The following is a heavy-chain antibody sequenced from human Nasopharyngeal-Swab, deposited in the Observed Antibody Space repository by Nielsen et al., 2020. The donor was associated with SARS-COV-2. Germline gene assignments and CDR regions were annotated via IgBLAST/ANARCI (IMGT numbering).Heavy chain of an antibody. J-gene: IGHJ3*01. D-gene: IGHD6-19*01. CDR2: INPSTGAT. V-gene: IGHV1-46*01. Sequence: ASVKVSCKVSGYPFTTYFIHWVRQAPGQGLEWMGIINPSTGATLYAQRSQGRVTMTSDTSTSTIYMDLTGLRAEDTAVYYCARARQWLGEDVFDVWGQGTLVTVSS. CDR3: ARARQWLGEDVFDV. CDR1: GYPFTTYF.